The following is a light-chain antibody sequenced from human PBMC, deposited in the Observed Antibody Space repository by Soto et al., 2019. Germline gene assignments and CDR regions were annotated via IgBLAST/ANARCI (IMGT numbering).Light chain of an antibody. CDR3: QNYNSAPFT. V-gene: IGKV1-27*01. CDR1: QGISNY. J-gene: IGKJ3*01. Sequence: DIQMTQSPSSLSASVGDRVTISCRASQGISNYLAWYQQKPGKVPKLLIYAASTLPSGVPSRFSGSGSGTDFTLSISSLQPEEVASYYCQNYNSAPFTFGPGTEVDIK. CDR2: AAS.